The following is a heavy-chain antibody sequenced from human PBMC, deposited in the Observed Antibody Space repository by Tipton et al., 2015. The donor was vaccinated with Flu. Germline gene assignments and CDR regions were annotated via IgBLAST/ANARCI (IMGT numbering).Heavy chain of an antibody. CDR2: ISYDGSNK. J-gene: IGHJ4*02. Sequence: LSLTCAASGFTFSSYGMHWVRQAPGKGLEWVAVISYDGSNKYYADSVKGRFTISRDNSKNTLYLQMNSLRAEDTAVYYCANQDFDYWGQGTLVTVSS. V-gene: IGHV3-30*18. CDR3: ANQDFDY. CDR1: GFTFSSYG.